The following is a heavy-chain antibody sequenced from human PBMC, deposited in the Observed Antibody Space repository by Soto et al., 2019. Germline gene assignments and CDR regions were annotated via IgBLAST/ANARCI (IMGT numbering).Heavy chain of an antibody. Sequence: PGGSLRLSCAASGFTFSSYSMNWVRQAPGRGLEWVSSISSSSAYIYYADSVKGRFTISRDNAKDSLYLQMNSLRAEDTAVYYCERALRDSWFDPWGHGTPVSVSS. CDR2: ISSSSAYI. CDR3: ERALRDSWFDP. V-gene: IGHV3-21*01. D-gene: IGHD2-21*02. CDR1: GFTFSSYS. J-gene: IGHJ5*02.